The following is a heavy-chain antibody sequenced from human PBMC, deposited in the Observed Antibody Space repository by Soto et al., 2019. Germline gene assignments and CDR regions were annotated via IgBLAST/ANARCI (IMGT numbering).Heavy chain of an antibody. D-gene: IGHD6-13*01. CDR1: GFSFSTGAVG. Sequence: QITLTESGPTLVKPTQTLTLTCTFSGFSFSTGAVGVGWIRQPPGKALEFLALIYWDDDKRYRPSLKNKITITKYTSRNQVRLTMTDLDTEGTATYYCAHVYWAASGTRYYFDHWGQGTLVTVSS. V-gene: IGHV2-5*02. CDR2: IYWDDDK. J-gene: IGHJ4*02. CDR3: AHVYWAASGTRYYFDH.